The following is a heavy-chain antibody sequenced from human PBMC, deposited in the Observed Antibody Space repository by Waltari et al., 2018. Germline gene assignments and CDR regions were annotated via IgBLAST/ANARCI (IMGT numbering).Heavy chain of an antibody. J-gene: IGHJ6*03. Sequence: VQLVQSGAEVKKPGATVKISCKASGYTFTDYYMHWVQQAPGQGLEWMGWISAYNGNTNYAQKLQGRVTMTTDTSTSTAYMELRSLRSDDTAVYYCARAVGSYYYYYYMDVWGKGTTVTVSS. V-gene: IGHV1-18*04. CDR2: ISAYNGNT. CDR1: GYTFTDYY. D-gene: IGHD1-26*01. CDR3: ARAVGSYYYYYYMDV.